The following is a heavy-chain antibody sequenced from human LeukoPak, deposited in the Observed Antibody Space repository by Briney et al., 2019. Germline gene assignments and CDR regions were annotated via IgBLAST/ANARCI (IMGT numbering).Heavy chain of an antibody. V-gene: IGHV1-46*01. D-gene: IGHD4-17*01. Sequence: ASVKVSCKASGYTFTNYYMHWVRQAPGQGLEWMGIINPSGGSTSYAQKFQGRVTMTRDMSTSTVYMELSSLRSEDTAVYYCAGQLTTNYGAWPYWGQGTLVTVSS. CDR2: INPSGGST. CDR1: GYTFTNYY. CDR3: AGQLTTNYGAWPY. J-gene: IGHJ4*02.